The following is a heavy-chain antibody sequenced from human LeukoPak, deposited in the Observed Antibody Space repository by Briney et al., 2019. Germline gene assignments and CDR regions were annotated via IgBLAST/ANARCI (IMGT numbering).Heavy chain of an antibody. J-gene: IGHJ4*02. V-gene: IGHV3-11*01. CDR2: ISNSGSTI. CDR3: ARDEASTVTRGGFDF. CDR1: GFIFSDYY. D-gene: IGHD4-17*01. Sequence: TGGSLRLSCAASGFIFSDYYMSWIRQAPGKGLEWVSYISNSGSTIYYADSVKGRFTISRDNAKNSLYLQMNSLRAEDTAVYYCARDEASTVTRGGFDFWGQGTLVTVSS.